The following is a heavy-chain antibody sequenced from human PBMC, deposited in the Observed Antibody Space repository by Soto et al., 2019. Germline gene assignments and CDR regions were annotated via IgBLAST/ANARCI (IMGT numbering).Heavy chain of an antibody. V-gene: IGHV2-5*01. D-gene: IGHD7-27*01. CDR2: IYGNDYK. CDR3: ALIKLGCPEMTRADAY. J-gene: IGHJ4*02. Sequence: QITLKESGPTLVKPTQTLTLTCTFSGFSLSTTGVGVAWIRQPPGKALEWLALIYGNDYKRYSPSLQSRLSITKDTPKHQVVLTVTNVDAVDTATYYCALIKLGCPEMTRADAYWGQGTLVTVSS. CDR1: GFSLSTTGVG.